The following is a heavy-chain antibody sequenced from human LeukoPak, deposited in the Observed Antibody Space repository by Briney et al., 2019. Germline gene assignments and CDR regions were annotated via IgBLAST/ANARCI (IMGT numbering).Heavy chain of an antibody. Sequence: NASETLSLTCTVSGGSISSYYWSWIRQPPGKGLEWIGYIYYSGSTNYNPSLKSRVTISVDTSKNQFSLKLSSVTAADTAVYYCARYRRSGSSSTHDYWGQGTLVTVSS. V-gene: IGHV4-59*08. CDR3: ARYRRSGSSSTHDY. CDR1: GGSISSYY. J-gene: IGHJ4*02. CDR2: IYYSGST. D-gene: IGHD6-13*01.